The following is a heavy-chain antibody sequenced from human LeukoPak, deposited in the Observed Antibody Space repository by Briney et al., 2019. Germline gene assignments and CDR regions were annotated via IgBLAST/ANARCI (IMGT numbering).Heavy chain of an antibody. D-gene: IGHD3-22*01. Sequence: PSETLSLTCSVSGGSISNYYWSWVRQPPGKALEWIGYIYYSGTTNYNPPLKSRVTISVDPSKNQFSLKLSSVTAADTAVYFCARTYYYDSSGSYGYNWFDPWGRGALVTVSS. CDR3: ARTYYYDSSGSYGYNWFDP. J-gene: IGHJ5*02. CDR1: GGSISNYY. CDR2: IYYSGTT. V-gene: IGHV4-59*08.